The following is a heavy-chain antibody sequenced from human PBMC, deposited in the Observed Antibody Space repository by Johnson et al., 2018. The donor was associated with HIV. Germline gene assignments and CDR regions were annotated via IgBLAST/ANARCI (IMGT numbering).Heavy chain of an antibody. CDR2: ISYDGSIK. V-gene: IGHV3-30*03. Sequence: QEKLVESGGGVVQPGRSLRLSCAASGFTFSSYGLHWVRQAPGKGLEWVAVISYDGSIKYFADSVKGRFTISRDNSKNTLHLQMNSLRPEDTAVYYCARNSGNGLVLRGDAVDMWGQGTMVTVSS. J-gene: IGHJ3*02. CDR1: GFTFSSYG. CDR3: ARNSGNGLVLRGDAVDM. D-gene: IGHD2-8*01.